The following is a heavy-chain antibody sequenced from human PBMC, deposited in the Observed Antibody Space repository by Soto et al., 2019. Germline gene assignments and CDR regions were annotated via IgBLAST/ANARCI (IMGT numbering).Heavy chain of an antibody. J-gene: IGHJ3*02. V-gene: IGHV4-31*03. CDR2: IYHTGAA. Sequence: QVQLQESGPGLVKPSQTLSVTCTVSGGSLSSDNFFWSWVRQHPETGLEWVGYIYHTGAAYYNPSLKSRLTISLDTSKNRFSLSLISVTAADTAVYYCAREVISPATSDAFDIWGQGKMVTVS. CDR1: GGSLSSDNFF. D-gene: IGHD1-26*01. CDR3: AREVISPATSDAFDI.